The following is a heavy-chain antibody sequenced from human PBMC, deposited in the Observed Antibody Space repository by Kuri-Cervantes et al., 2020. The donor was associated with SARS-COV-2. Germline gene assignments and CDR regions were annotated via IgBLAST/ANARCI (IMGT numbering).Heavy chain of an antibody. CDR1: GGSISSYY. CDR2: IYYSGST. CDR3: ARDLGQKGWLQYWYFDL. V-gene: IGHV4-59*01. D-gene: IGHD5-24*01. J-gene: IGHJ2*01. Sequence: SETLSLTCTVFGGSISSYYWSWIRQPPGKGLEWIGYIYYSGSTNYSPSLNSRVTISVDTSKNQFSLKLRSVTAADTAVYYCARDLGQKGWLQYWYFDLWGRGTLVTVSS.